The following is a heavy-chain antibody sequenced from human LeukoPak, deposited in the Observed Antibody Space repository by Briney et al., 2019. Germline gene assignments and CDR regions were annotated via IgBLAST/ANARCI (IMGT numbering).Heavy chain of an antibody. J-gene: IGHJ4*02. Sequence: PGGSLRLSCTVSGFTVSSNSMSRVRQAPGKGLEWVSFIYNDNTQYSDSVKGRFTISRDNSKNTLYLQMNSLRAEDTAVYYCARRAGAYPHPYDYWGQGTLVTVSS. CDR1: GFTVSSNS. CDR3: ARRAGAYPHPYDY. CDR2: IYNDNT. D-gene: IGHD3-16*01. V-gene: IGHV3-53*01.